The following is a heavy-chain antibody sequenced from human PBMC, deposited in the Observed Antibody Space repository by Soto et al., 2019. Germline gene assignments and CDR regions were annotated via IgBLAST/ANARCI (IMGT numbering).Heavy chain of an antibody. V-gene: IGHV4-30-4*01. CDR1: GASITTGAYY. CDR3: SKYQGLIAVFDV. J-gene: IGHJ3*01. D-gene: IGHD2-21*01. Sequence: QVQLQESGPGLLKPSQTLSLTCSVSGASITTGAYYWSWIRQSPGRALEWIAYVYYNGNTYYNPSLESRLSISLDTSKSQFSLKLHSVTAAYTAVYYCSKYQGLIAVFDVWGQGTMVTVSS. CDR2: VYYNGNT.